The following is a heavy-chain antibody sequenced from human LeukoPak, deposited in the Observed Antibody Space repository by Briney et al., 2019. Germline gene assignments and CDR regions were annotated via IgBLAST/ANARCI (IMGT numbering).Heavy chain of an antibody. Sequence: GGSLRLSCAASGFTFSSYWMSWVRQAPGKGREWVANIKQDGSEKYYVDSVTGRFTISRDNAKNSLYLQMISLRAEDTAVYYCANGEYQLPTNYWGQGTLVTVSS. D-gene: IGHD2-2*01. CDR2: IKQDGSEK. V-gene: IGHV3-7*01. CDR3: ANGEYQLPTNY. CDR1: GFTFSSYW. J-gene: IGHJ4*02.